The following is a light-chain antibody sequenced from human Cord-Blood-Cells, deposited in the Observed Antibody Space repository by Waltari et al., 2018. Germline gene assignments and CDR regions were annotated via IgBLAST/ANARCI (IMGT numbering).Light chain of an antibody. J-gene: IGLJ2*01. V-gene: IGLV2-8*01. CDR3: SSYAGSNNLV. CDR2: EVS. Sequence: QTALTLPPSAPGQPGQSVTISCGGTRRAVAGYNFVSWYQQHPGKAPNLMIHEVSKRPSGVPDRFSGSKSGNTASLTVSGLQAEDEADYYCSSYAGSNNLVFGGGTKLTVL. CDR1: RRAVAGYNF.